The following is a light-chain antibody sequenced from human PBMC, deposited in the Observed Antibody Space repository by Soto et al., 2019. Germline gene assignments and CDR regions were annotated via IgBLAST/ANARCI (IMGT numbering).Light chain of an antibody. CDR1: SSNIGNNY. V-gene: IGLV1-51*02. CDR2: ENN. Sequence: QSVLTQPPSVSAAPGQKVTISCSGSSSNIGNNYVSWCQQFPGTAPKLLIYENNKRPSGIPDRFSGSKSGTSATLGITGLQTGDEADYYCGTWDSSLSAGVFGGGTQLTVL. J-gene: IGLJ3*02. CDR3: GTWDSSLSAGV.